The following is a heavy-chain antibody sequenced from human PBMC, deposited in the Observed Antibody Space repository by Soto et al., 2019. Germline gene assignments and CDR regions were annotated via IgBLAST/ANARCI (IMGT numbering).Heavy chain of an antibody. CDR1: GVTRTSYA. Sequence: EAQLLASGGDLVQPGGSLRLSCAASGVTRTSYAMSWVRQAPGKGLEWVESIVASGGRPYYADSVKGRFTISRDVPKQTLFLHLNSLRAADTAVYYCTKPWGGPPYYSGMAVWGPGATVTVS. J-gene: IGHJ6*01. V-gene: IGHV3-23*01. D-gene: IGHD7-27*01. CDR2: IVASGGRP. CDR3: TKPWGGPPYYSGMAV.